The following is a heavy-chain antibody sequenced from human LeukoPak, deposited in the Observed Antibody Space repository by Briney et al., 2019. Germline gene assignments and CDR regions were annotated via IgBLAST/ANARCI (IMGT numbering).Heavy chain of an antibody. V-gene: IGHV3-11*01. Sequence: PGGSLRLSCAASGFSFSNVWMSWVRQAPGKGLEWVSYISSSGSTIYYADSVKGRFTISRDNAKNSLYLQMNSLRAEDTAVYYCARALLRHGDYWGQGTLVTVSS. D-gene: IGHD3-22*01. CDR1: GFSFSNVW. CDR2: ISSSGSTI. CDR3: ARALLRHGDY. J-gene: IGHJ4*02.